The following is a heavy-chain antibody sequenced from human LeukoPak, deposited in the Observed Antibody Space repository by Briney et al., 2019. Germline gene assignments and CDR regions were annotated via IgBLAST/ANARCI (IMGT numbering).Heavy chain of an antibody. CDR2: IYSGGST. V-gene: IGHV3-53*04. J-gene: IGHJ3*02. CDR1: GLTVSSNY. Sequence: GGSLRLSCAASGLTVSSNYMSWVRQAPGKGLEWVSAIYSGGSTYYADSVKGRFTISRHNSKNTLYLQMNSLRAEDTAVYYCARGLYCSGGSCYLSPRSDAFDIWGQGTMVTVSS. CDR3: ARGLYCSGGSCYLSPRSDAFDI. D-gene: IGHD2-15*01.